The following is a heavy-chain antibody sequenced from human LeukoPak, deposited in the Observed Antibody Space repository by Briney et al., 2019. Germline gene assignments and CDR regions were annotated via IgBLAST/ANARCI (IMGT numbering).Heavy chain of an antibody. CDR2: IKQDGSEK. Sequence: QPGGSLRLSCAASGFTFTSYWMSWVRQAPGKGLEWVANIKQDGSEKYYVDSVKGRFTISRDNTKNSLYLQMNSLRAEDTAVYYCARDQYYYDSSGYHYYFDYWGQGTLVTVSS. D-gene: IGHD3-22*01. V-gene: IGHV3-7*04. CDR3: ARDQYYYDSSGYHYYFDY. J-gene: IGHJ4*02. CDR1: GFTFTSYW.